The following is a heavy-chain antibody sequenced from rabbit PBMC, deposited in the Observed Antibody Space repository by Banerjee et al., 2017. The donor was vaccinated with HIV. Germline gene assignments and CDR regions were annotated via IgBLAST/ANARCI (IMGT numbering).Heavy chain of an antibody. Sequence: QSLEESGGDLVKPGASLTLTCTASGFSFSRNYYMCWVRQAPGKGLEWIACTYTTSGSIHYATWAKGRFTISKPSSTTVTLQMTSLTAADTATYFCARDLYYTVDVATRAAYARFNLWGQGTLVTVS. CDR3: ARDLYYTVDVATRAAYARFNL. J-gene: IGHJ4*01. CDR2: TYTTSGSI. V-gene: IGHV1S40*01. D-gene: IGHD6-1*01. CDR1: GFSFSRNYY.